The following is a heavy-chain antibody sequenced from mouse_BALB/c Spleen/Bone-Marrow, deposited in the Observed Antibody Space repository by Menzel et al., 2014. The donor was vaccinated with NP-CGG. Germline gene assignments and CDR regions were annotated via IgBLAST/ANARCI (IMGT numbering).Heavy chain of an antibody. CDR1: GISITTGNYR. J-gene: IGHJ4*01. Sequence: VQLKESRPGLVKPSQTVSLTCTVTGISITTGNYRWSWIRQFPGNKLEWIGYIYYSGTITYNPSLTSRTTITRDTSKNQFFLEMNSLTAEDTATYYCARDGNYAMDYWGQGTSVTVSS. CDR3: ARDGNYAMDY. V-gene: IGHV3-5*02. D-gene: IGHD1-1*02. CDR2: IYYSGTI.